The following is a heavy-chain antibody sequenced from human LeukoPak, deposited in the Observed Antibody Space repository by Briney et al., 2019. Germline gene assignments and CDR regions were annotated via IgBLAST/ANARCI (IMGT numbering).Heavy chain of an antibody. D-gene: IGHD4-23*01. J-gene: IGHJ4*02. V-gene: IGHV4-61*02. CDR2: IYTSGST. CDR1: GGSISSGSYY. CDR3: WRPTMVVTPLSHPNGH. Sequence: SETLSLTCTVSGGSISSGSYYWSWIRQPAGKGLEWIGRIYTSGSTSYNPSLKSRVTISVDTSKNQFSLKLSSVTAADTAVYYWWRPTMVVTPLSHPNGHWGQGTLVTVSS.